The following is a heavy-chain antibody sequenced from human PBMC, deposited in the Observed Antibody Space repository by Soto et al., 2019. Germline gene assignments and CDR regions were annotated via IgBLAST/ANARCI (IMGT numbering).Heavy chain of an antibody. V-gene: IGHV3-23*01. J-gene: IGHJ4*02. Sequence: LRLSCAASGFTFSSYAMSWVRQAPGKGLEWVSAISGSGGSTYYADSVKGRFTISRDNSKNTLYLQMNSLRAEDTAVYYCAKDLSGGSYFFDYWGQGTLVTVSS. CDR3: AKDLSGGSYFFDY. CDR1: GFTFSSYA. CDR2: ISGSGGST. D-gene: IGHD2-15*01.